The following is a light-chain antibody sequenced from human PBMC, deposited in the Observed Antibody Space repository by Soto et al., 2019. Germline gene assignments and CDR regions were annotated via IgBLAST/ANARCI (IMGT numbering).Light chain of an antibody. Sequence: DIQMTQSPSTLSASVGDRVTITCRASQSISSWLAWYQQKPGKAPKLLIYDASSWESGVPSRFSGSGSGTEFTLTISSRQPDDFATYYCQQYNSYPWTFGQGTKVEIK. CDR1: QSISSW. CDR2: DAS. CDR3: QQYNSYPWT. V-gene: IGKV1-5*01. J-gene: IGKJ1*01.